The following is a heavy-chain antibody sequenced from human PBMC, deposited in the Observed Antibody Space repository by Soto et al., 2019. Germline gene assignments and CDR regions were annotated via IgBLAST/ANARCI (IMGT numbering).Heavy chain of an antibody. CDR3: ARDPSSSARYPDAFDI. CDR1: GFTFSSYS. V-gene: IGHV3-21*01. CDR2: ISSSSSYI. D-gene: IGHD3-16*02. J-gene: IGHJ3*02. Sequence: GGSLRLSCAASGFTFSSYSMNWVRQAPGKGLEWVSSISSSSSYIYYADSVKGRFTISRDNAKNSLYLQMNSLRAEDTAVYYCARDPSSSARYPDAFDIWGQGTMVTVSS.